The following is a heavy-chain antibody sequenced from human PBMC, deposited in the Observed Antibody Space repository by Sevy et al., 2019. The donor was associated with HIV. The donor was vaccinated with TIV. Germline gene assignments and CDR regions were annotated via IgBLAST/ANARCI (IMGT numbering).Heavy chain of an antibody. J-gene: IGHJ4*02. CDR2: IKSKSDGGTR. CDR3: SAGVGMSDFDY. D-gene: IGHD1-26*01. CDR1: GFTFSNAW. Sequence: GGFLRLSCAASGFTFSNAWMSWVRQAPGKGLEWVGRIKSKSDGGTRDFAAPAKGRFIISRDDSKSMLYLQMSSLKTEHIALYYCSAGVGMSDFDYWGRGTQVTVSS. V-gene: IGHV3-15*01.